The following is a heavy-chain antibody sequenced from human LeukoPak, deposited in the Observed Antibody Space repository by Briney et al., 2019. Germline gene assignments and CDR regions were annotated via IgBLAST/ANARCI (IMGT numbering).Heavy chain of an antibody. Sequence: GGSLRLSYAASGFTFSSYAMSWVRQAPGKGLEWVSAISGSGGSTYYADSVKGRFTISRDNSKNTLYLQMNSLRAEDTAVYYCAKVGDYVWGESPFDYWGQGTLVTVSS. V-gene: IGHV3-23*01. CDR1: GFTFSSYA. CDR2: ISGSGGST. D-gene: IGHD3-16*01. J-gene: IGHJ4*02. CDR3: AKVGDYVWGESPFDY.